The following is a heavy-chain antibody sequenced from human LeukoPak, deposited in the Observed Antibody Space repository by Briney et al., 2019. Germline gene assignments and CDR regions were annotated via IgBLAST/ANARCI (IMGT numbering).Heavy chain of an antibody. CDR3: ARDEQTYSSGWYPGSY. J-gene: IGHJ4*02. CDR2: ISYDGSNK. V-gene: IGHV3-30*04. CDR1: GFTFSSYA. D-gene: IGHD6-19*01. Sequence: GRSLRLSCAASGFTFSSYAMHWVRQAPGKGLEWVAVISYDGSNKYYADSVKGRFTISRDNSKNTLYLQMNSLRAEDTAVYYCARDEQTYSSGWYPGSYWGQGTLVTVSS.